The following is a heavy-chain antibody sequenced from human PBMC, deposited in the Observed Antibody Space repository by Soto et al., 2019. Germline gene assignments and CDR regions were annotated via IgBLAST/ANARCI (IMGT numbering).Heavy chain of an antibody. V-gene: IGHV5-51*01. D-gene: IGHD3-10*01. Sequence: PGESLKISCKGSGYSFAGYWIGWVRQMPGKGLDWMGVIYPGDSDTRYSPSFHGQVTISADKSISTAYLQWSSLKASDTAMYFCARLPGVRGVFDGFNVWCQGTIVTVS. CDR3: ARLPGVRGVFDGFNV. CDR1: GYSFAGYW. J-gene: IGHJ3*01. CDR2: IYPGDSDT.